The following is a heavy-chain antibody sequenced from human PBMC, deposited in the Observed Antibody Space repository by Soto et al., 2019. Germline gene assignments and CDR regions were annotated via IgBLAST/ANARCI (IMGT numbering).Heavy chain of an antibody. Sequence: GGSLRLSYTASGFGFGDYAMSWFRQAPGRGLEWVGFIRSKAYGGTTEYAASVKGRFTILRDDSKSIAYLQMNSLKTEDTAVYYCTRAYCSSTSCSYFDYWGQGTLVTVSS. CDR3: TRAYCSSTSCSYFDY. CDR2: IRSKAYGGTT. V-gene: IGHV3-49*03. CDR1: GFGFGDYA. J-gene: IGHJ4*02. D-gene: IGHD2-2*01.